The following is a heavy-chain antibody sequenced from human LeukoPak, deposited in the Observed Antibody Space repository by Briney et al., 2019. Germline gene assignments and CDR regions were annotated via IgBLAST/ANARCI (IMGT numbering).Heavy chain of an antibody. CDR2: ISGSGGTT. CDR1: GFTFSSYV. CDR3: AKGYCISTSCYSDY. V-gene: IGHV3-23*01. Sequence: GGSLRLSCAASGFTFSSYVMSWVRQAPGKGLEWVSTISGSGGTTYYPDSVKGRFTISRDNAKNTLYLQMNSLRAEDTALYFCAKGYCISTSCYSDYWGQGTLVTVSS. D-gene: IGHD2-2*02. J-gene: IGHJ4*02.